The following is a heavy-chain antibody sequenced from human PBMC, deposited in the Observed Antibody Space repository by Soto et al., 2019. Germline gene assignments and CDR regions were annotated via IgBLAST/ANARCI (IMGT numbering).Heavy chain of an antibody. V-gene: IGHV1-2*02. Sequence: QVQLVQSGAEVKKPGASVKVSCKASGFTFSAYYIYWVRQAPGQGLEWIGCSNPNSGGTNNAQKFQGRVTMTADTATSTVYMELSALIHDDTAVYYCARSLLDEYSSSWRSAYYGMDVWGQGTTVTVSS. D-gene: IGHD6-13*01. J-gene: IGHJ6*02. CDR3: ARSLLDEYSSSWRSAYYGMDV. CDR2: SNPNSGGT. CDR1: GFTFSAYY.